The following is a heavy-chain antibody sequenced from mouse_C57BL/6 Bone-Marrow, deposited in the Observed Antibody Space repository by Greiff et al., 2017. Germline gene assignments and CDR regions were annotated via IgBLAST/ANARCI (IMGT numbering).Heavy chain of an antibody. CDR2: IYPGDGDT. Sequence: VQLVESGPELVKPGASVKISCKASGYAFSSSWMNWVKQRPGKGLEWIGRIYPGDGDTNYNGKFKGKATLTADKSSSTAYMQLSSLTSEDSAVYFCARSPSTTMVTPWFAYWGQGTLVTVSA. D-gene: IGHD2-2*01. J-gene: IGHJ3*01. CDR1: GYAFSSSW. CDR3: ARSPSTTMVTPWFAY. V-gene: IGHV1-82*01.